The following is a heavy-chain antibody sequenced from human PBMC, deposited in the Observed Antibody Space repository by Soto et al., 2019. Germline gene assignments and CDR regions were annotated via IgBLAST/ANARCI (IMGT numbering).Heavy chain of an antibody. J-gene: IGHJ4*02. Sequence: PSETLSLTCTVSGGSISSGDYYWSWIRQPPGKGLEWIGYIYYSGSTYYNPSLKSRVTISVDTSKNQFSLKLSSVTAADTAVYYCARSDFWSGYYIDYWGQGTLVTVSS. CDR1: GGSISSGDYY. D-gene: IGHD3-3*01. CDR2: IYYSGST. CDR3: ARSDFWSGYYIDY. V-gene: IGHV4-30-4*01.